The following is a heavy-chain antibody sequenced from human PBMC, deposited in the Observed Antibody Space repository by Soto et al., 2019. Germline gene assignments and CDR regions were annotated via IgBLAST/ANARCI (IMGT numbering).Heavy chain of an antibody. CDR1: GYTFTSYG. Sequence: GASVKVSCNASGYTFTSYGISWVRQAPGQGLECMGWISAYNGNTNYAQKLQGRVTMTTDTSTSTAYMELRSLRSDATAVYYCVREVVVTTGGYFDLWGRGTLVTVSS. J-gene: IGHJ2*01. D-gene: IGHD3-22*01. CDR2: ISAYNGNT. V-gene: IGHV1-18*04. CDR3: VREVVVTTGGYFDL.